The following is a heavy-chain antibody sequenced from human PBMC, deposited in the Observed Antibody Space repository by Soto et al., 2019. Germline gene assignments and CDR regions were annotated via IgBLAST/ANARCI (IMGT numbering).Heavy chain of an antibody. V-gene: IGHV3-48*01. CDR3: ARDLSWGSNWYYYMDV. CDR1: GFILIDCA. D-gene: IGHD7-27*01. CDR2: ISSSSSVI. Sequence: EVQLVESGGGLVQPGGSLRLSFPTSGFILIDCAMKWVRQAPGKGLEGVSYISSSSSVIDYAASGKGRFPVSRDNARNSLYLKMNSLRAEDTAVYYCARDLSWGSNWYYYMDVWGKGTTVTVSS. J-gene: IGHJ6*03.